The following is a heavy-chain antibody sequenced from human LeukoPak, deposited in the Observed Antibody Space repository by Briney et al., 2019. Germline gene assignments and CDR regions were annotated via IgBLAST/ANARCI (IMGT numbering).Heavy chain of an antibody. V-gene: IGHV5-51*01. D-gene: IGHD3-10*01. CDR2: IYPGDSDT. CDR1: GYSFADYW. Sequence: GASLQISSYASGYSFADYWNGWVRPLPRKGLEWMGIIYPGDSDTRYSPSFQGQVTISADKSIKTAYLQWSSLKASDTAMYYCARSDQLRRFGDARRPFYYGIDVWGQGTTVTVSS. CDR3: ARSDQLRRFGDARRPFYYGIDV. J-gene: IGHJ6*02.